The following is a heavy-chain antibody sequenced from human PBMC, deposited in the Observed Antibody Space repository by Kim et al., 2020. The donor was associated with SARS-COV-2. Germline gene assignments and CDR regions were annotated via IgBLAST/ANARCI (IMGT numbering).Heavy chain of an antibody. D-gene: IGHD1-26*01. CDR3: ARSHSGSYYGFFDY. J-gene: IGHJ4*02. Sequence: GGSLRLSCAASGFTFSSYAMHWVRQAPGKGLEWVAVISYDGSNKYYADSVKGRFTISRDNSKNTLYLQMNSLRAEDTAVYYCARSHSGSYYGFFDYWGQG. CDR2: ISYDGSNK. CDR1: GFTFSSYA. V-gene: IGHV3-30*04.